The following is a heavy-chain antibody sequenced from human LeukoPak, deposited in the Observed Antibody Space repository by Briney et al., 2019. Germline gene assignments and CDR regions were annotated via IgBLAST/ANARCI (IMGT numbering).Heavy chain of an antibody. CDR3: ARDTGCSGCTCYSFYDY. Sequence: GRSLTPSCAASGFTFSSYWMTWVRQAPGKGREWVAYIKQDGSEKYHVDSVKGRFTISRDNAKNSLYLQMNSLRAEDTAVYYCARDTGCSGCTCYSFYDYWGQGTLVTVSS. V-gene: IGHV3-7*01. D-gene: IGHD2-15*01. CDR2: IKQDGSEK. CDR1: GFTFSSYW. J-gene: IGHJ4*02.